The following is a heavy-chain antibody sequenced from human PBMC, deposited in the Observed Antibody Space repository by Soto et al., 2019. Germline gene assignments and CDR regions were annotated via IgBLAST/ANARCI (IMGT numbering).Heavy chain of an antibody. CDR3: ARVRYCSSTSCPRDYYYYYMDV. CDR1: GGSISSGGYY. CDR2: IYYSGST. D-gene: IGHD2-2*01. V-gene: IGHV4-31*03. J-gene: IGHJ6*03. Sequence: SETLSLTCTVSGGSISSGGYYWSWIRKHPGKGLEWIGYIYYSGSTYYNPSLKSRVTISVDTSKNQFSLKLSSVTAADTAVYYCARVRYCSSTSCPRDYYYYYMDVWGKGTRSPSP.